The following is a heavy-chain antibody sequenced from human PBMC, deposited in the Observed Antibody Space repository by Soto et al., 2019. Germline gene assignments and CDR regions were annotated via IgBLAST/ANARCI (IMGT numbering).Heavy chain of an antibody. CDR1: GFNFSNYG. D-gene: IGHD2-15*01. V-gene: IGHV3-30*03. J-gene: IGHJ5*02. Sequence: GGSLRLSCGASGFNFSNYGMHWVRQPPGKGLEWVAIIANNGNKKFYIESVKGRFSVSRDNSENTLFLQMNSLRPEDTGVYYCATTTVVAAAGFDPWGQGTRVTVSS. CDR3: ATTTVVAAAGFDP. CDR2: IANNGNKK.